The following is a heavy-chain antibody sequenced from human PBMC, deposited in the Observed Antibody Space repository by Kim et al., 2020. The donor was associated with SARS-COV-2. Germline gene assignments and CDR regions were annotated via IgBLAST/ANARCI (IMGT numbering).Heavy chain of an antibody. V-gene: IGHV3-74*01. Sequence: YADSVKGRFTISRDNAKSALYLQMNSLRVEDTAVYYCARRAYSSGWWYFDFWGQGTLVTVSS. J-gene: IGHJ4*02. D-gene: IGHD6-19*01. CDR3: ARRAYSSGWWYFDF.